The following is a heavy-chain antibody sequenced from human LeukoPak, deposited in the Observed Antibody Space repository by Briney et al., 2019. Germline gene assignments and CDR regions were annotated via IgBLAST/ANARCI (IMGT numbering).Heavy chain of an antibody. D-gene: IGHD3-3*01. CDR3: ATEYEFDY. V-gene: IGHV3-33*03. CDR1: GFSFSSHG. Sequence: PGGSLRLSCAASGFSFSSHGMHWVRQAPGKGLEWVAVIWYDGSKKYNADSVKGRFTISRDDAKNSLYLQMNSLRAEDTAVYYCATEYEFDYWGQGTLVTVSS. CDR2: IWYDGSKK. J-gene: IGHJ4*02.